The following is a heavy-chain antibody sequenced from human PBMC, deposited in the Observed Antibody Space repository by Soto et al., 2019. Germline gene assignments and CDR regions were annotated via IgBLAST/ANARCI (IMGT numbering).Heavy chain of an antibody. V-gene: IGHV5-10-1*01. Sequence: GESLKISCKGSGYSFTSYWITWVRQMPGKGLEWMGTIDPADSYPNYGPSFQGHVTFSADKSISTAFLQWSSLKASDTAMYYCARHPLVSWPQFDSWGQGTLVTVSS. D-gene: IGHD6-13*01. J-gene: IGHJ4*02. CDR2: IDPADSYP. CDR1: GYSFTSYW. CDR3: ARHPLVSWPQFDS.